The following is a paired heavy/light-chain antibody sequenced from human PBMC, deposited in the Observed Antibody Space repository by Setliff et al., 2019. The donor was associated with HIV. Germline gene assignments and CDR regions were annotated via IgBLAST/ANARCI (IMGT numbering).Heavy chain of an antibody. Sequence: QVQLVESGGGVVQPGRSLRLSCVVTGFTFSSYSMHWVRQAPGKGLEWVTIISYDGSNKYYADSVKGRFTISRDNSKNTLYLQMNSLRAEDTAVYYCARDPQTIAVVPPAMLSNWFDPWGQGTLVTVSS. CDR3: ARDPQTIAVVPPAMLSNWFDP. V-gene: IGHV3-30-3*01. D-gene: IGHD2-2*01. CDR2: ISYDGSNK. CDR1: GFTFSSYS. J-gene: IGHJ5*02.
Light chain of an antibody. V-gene: IGKV1-17*03. Sequence: DIQMTQSPSAMSASVGDRVTITCRASQGINNYLAWFQQKPGKVPKRLIYAASSLQSGVPSRFSGSGSGTEFTLTISSLQPEDFATYYCLQHINYPYTFGQGTKLEIK. J-gene: IGKJ2*01. CDR3: LQHINYPYT. CDR2: AAS. CDR1: QGINNY.